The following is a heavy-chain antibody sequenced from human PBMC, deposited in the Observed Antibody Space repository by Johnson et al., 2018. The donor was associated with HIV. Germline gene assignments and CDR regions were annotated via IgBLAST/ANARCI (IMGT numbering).Heavy chain of an antibody. J-gene: IGHJ3*02. CDR2: ISYDGSNT. CDR1: GFTFSSYA. D-gene: IGHD6-13*01. Sequence: QVQLVESGGGVVQPGRSLRLSCVASGFTFSSYAMHWVRQAPGKGLEWVAVISYDGSNTYYADSVKGRFTISRDNSKNTLYLQMNSLTTEDTAVYYCARVLESKVAAGSWAFDIWGQGTMVTVSS. V-gene: IGHV3-30-3*01. CDR3: ARVLESKVAAGSWAFDI.